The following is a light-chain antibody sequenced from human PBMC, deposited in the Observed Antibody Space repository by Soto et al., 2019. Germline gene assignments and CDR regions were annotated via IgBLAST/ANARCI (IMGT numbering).Light chain of an antibody. CDR1: QRITTRH. Sequence: ELVLTQSPGTLSLSPGDRATLSCRASQRITTRHLAWYQQKPGQAPRLLIYGASNRATGIPDRFSGSGSGTDFTLTISRLEPEDFAVFYCQHYGSSPFTFGHGTRLESK. J-gene: IGKJ5*01. V-gene: IGKV3-20*01. CDR2: GAS. CDR3: QHYGSSPFT.